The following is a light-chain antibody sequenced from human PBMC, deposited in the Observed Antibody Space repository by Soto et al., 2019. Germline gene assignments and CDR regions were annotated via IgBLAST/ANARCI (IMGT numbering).Light chain of an antibody. Sequence: DIQMTQSPSSVSASVGDRVTITCRASRDISTWLAWYQQKPGKAPKLLIYGASNLQSGVPSRFSGRGPGTDFTLTISSLQPEDFGTYYCQQANSFPVMFAQGTK. CDR2: GAS. J-gene: IGKJ2*01. CDR3: QQANSFPVM. V-gene: IGKV1D-12*01. CDR1: RDISTW.